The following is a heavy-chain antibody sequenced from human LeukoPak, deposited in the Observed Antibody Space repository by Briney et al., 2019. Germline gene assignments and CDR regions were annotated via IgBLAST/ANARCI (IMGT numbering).Heavy chain of an antibody. V-gene: IGHV4-4*02. CDR2: IYHSGST. CDR3: ASNYYDSSGYYPILFDY. CDR1: GGSISSSNW. D-gene: IGHD3-22*01. J-gene: IGHJ4*02. Sequence: SGTLSLTCAVSGGSISSSNWWSWVRQPPGKGLEWIGEIYHSGSTNYNPSLKSRVTISVDKSKNQFSLKLSSVTAADTAVYYCASNYYDSSGYYPILFDYWGQGTLVTVSS.